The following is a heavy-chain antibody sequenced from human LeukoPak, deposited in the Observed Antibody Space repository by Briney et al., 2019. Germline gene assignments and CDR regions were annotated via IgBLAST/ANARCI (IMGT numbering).Heavy chain of an antibody. D-gene: IGHD5-12*01. J-gene: IGHJ4*02. CDR3: ARTPSGYDVLDYFDY. CDR2: IYYRGST. Sequence: PSETLSLTCTVSGGSISSYYWSWIRQPPGKGLEWIGYIYYRGSTNYNPSLKSRVTISVDTSKNQFSLKLSSVTAADTAVYYCARTPSGYDVLDYFDYWGQGTLVTVSS. CDR1: GGSISSYY. V-gene: IGHV4-59*01.